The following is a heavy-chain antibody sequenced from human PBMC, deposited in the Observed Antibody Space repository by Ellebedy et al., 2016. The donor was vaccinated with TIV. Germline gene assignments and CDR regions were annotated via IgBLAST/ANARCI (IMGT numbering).Heavy chain of an antibody. J-gene: IGHJ1*01. CDR2: IFISGST. V-gene: IGHV3-53*01. CDR1: GFTFEEHA. D-gene: IGHD3-10*01. CDR3: AGKGDGIEYFQH. Sequence: GGSLRLSCAASGFTFEEHAMHWVRQVPGKGLEWVSVIFISGSTYYADSVKGRFTISRDNSKNTLYLQMNSLRVEDTAVYYCAGKGDGIEYFQHWGQGTLVTASS.